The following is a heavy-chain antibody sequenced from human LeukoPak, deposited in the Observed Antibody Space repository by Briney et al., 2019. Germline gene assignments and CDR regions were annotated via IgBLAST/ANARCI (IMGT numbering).Heavy chain of an antibody. CDR1: GFTFSSYA. J-gene: IGHJ4*02. CDR2: ISYDGSNK. Sequence: GGSLRLSCAASGFTFSSYAMHWVRQAPGKGLEWVAVISYDGSNKYYADSVKGRFTISRDNSKNTLYLQMNSLRAEDTAVYYCARTVRGGSNPDYWGQGTLVTVSS. D-gene: IGHD2-15*01. CDR3: ARTVRGGSNPDY. V-gene: IGHV3-30*01.